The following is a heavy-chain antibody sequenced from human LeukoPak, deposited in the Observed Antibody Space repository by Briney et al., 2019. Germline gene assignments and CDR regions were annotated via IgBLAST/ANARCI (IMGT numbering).Heavy chain of an antibody. D-gene: IGHD3-22*01. CDR1: GASISSYY. J-gene: IGHJ4*02. CDR3: ARLNPIGDYFDY. Sequence: SETLSLTCTVSGASISSYYWSWIRQPPGKGLEWIGYIYYSGSTNYNPSLKSRVTISVDTSKNQFSLKLSSVTAADTAVYYCARLNPIGDYFDYWGQGTLVTVSS. V-gene: IGHV4-59*08. CDR2: IYYSGST.